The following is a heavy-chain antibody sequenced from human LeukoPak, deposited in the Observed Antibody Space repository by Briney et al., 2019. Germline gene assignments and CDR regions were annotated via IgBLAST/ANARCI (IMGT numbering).Heavy chain of an antibody. CDR2: ISSSSYI. V-gene: IGHV3-21*05. CDR1: GFTFSNYE. Sequence: PGGSLRLSCAASGFTFSNYEMNRVRQAPGKGLEWVSYISSSSYIYYADSVKGRFTISRDNAKNSLYLQMNSLRAEDTAVYYCARVAQWNFDYWGQGTLVTVSS. CDR3: ARVAQWNFDY. J-gene: IGHJ4*02. D-gene: IGHD6-19*01.